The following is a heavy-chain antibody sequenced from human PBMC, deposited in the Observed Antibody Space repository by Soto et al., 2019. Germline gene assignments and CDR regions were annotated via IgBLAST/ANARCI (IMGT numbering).Heavy chain of an antibody. D-gene: IGHD2-8*01. CDR2: ISTTSIYI. Sequence: GGALRLSCAASVFTFSSYSMSWVRQAPGKGLEWVSSISTTSIYIYYADAVKGRFTISRDNAKNSLSLQMDSLRAEDAAVYYCASRSCTDGICSFDFWGQGTLVTVSS. J-gene: IGHJ4*02. CDR1: VFTFSSYS. CDR3: ASRSCTDGICSFDF. V-gene: IGHV3-21*01.